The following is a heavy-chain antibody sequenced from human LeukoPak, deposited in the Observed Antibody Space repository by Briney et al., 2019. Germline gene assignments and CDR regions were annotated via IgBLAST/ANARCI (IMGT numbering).Heavy chain of an antibody. V-gene: IGHV3-7*01. CDR3: ARDRGYSSFDY. Sequence: PGGSLRLSCEASAFTFSSYWMSWVRQAPGKGLERVANIKEDGSEINYVDSVKGRFTISRDNAKNSLFLQMNSLRVEDTAVYYCARDRGYSSFDYWGQETLVTVSS. J-gene: IGHJ4*02. CDR2: IKEDGSEI. CDR1: AFTFSSYW. D-gene: IGHD4-23*01.